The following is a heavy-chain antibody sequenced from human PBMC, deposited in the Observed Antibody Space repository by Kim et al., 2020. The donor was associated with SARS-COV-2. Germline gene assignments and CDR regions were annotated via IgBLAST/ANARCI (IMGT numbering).Heavy chain of an antibody. Sequence: GSTNYKPSLKSRVTISVDTSNNQFSLRLSSVTAADTAVYYCARGGQQLGFWGQGTLVTVSS. CDR2: GST. J-gene: IGHJ4*02. D-gene: IGHD6-13*01. CDR3: ARGGQQLGF. V-gene: IGHV4-59*09.